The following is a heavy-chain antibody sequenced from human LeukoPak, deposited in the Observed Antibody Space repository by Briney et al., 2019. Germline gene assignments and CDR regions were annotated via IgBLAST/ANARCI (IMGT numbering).Heavy chain of an antibody. CDR1: DGSINSYY. V-gene: IGHV4-59*01. Sequence: SETLSLTCSVSDGSINSYYWNWIRRPPGKGLEWIGYIYYNGNTNYSPSLKSRVTMSVGMSKNLFSLKVSSVTAADTAVYYCTRGRSNYYGMDVWGQGTTVTVSS. D-gene: IGHD1-26*01. J-gene: IGHJ6*02. CDR3: TRGRSNYYGMDV. CDR2: IYYNGNT.